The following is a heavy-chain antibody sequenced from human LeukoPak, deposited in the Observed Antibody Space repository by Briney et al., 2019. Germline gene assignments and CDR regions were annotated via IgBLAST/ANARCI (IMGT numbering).Heavy chain of an antibody. CDR2: ISYDGSNK. J-gene: IGHJ4*02. CDR3: ARDATTDY. Sequence: GGSLRLSCAASGFTFSSYAMHWVRQAPGKGLEWVAVISYDGSNKYYADSVKGRFTISRDNSKNTLYLQMNSLRAEDTAVYYCARDATTDYWGQGTLVTVSS. V-gene: IGHV3-30-3*01. CDR1: GFTFSSYA. D-gene: IGHD4-17*01.